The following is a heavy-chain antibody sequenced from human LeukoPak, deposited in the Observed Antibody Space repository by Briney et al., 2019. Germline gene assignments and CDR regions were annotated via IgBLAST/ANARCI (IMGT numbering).Heavy chain of an antibody. CDR2: ISYDGSNK. J-gene: IGHJ6*02. V-gene: IGHV3-30*18. CDR1: GFTFSSYG. CDR3: AKRLLFGVLMKNAMDV. Sequence: PGGSLRLSCAASGFTFSSYGMHWVRQAPGKGLEWVAVISYDGSNKYYADSVKGRFTISRDNSKNTLYLQMNSLRAEDTAVYYCAKRLLFGVLMKNAMDVWGQGTTVTVSS. D-gene: IGHD3-3*01.